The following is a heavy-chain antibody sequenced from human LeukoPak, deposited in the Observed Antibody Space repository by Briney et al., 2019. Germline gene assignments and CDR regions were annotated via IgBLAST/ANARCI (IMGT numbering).Heavy chain of an antibody. Sequence: PGGSLRLSCAASGFTLSSYWLHWVRQAPGEGPVWVSQISPDGNITPYADSVKGRFTISRGNSKNTLYLQINALKAEDTAVYYCARGCSAVRCPADYWGQGSLVTVSS. CDR2: ISPDGNIT. CDR3: ARGCSAVRCPADY. CDR1: GFTLSSYW. D-gene: IGHD2-15*01. V-gene: IGHV3-74*01. J-gene: IGHJ4*02.